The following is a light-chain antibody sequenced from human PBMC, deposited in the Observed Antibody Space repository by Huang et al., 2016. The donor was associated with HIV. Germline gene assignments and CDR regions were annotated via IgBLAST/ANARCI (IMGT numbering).Light chain of an antibody. V-gene: IGKV4-1*01. CDR1: QSVLSRPNNKTY. CDR2: WAS. Sequence: DIVMTQSPDSLAVSLGERATINCKSSQSVLSRPNNKTYLAWYLQRPGQSPMLLIYWASTRQAGVPDRFSGSGSGTHFTLTISSLQAEDVAFYYCQQYFISPPTFGQGTKLEI. CDR3: QQYFISPPT. J-gene: IGKJ2*01.